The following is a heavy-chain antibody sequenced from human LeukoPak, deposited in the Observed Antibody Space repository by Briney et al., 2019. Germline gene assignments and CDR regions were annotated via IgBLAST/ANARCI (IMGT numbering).Heavy chain of an antibody. J-gene: IGHJ4*02. CDR2: ISVASNT. V-gene: IGHV3-23*01. CDR1: RLAFSSYA. D-gene: IGHD3-3*01. CDR3: ADYGVSGVRNNFY. Sequence: GGSLRLSCAASRLAFSSYAMSWVRQAPAKGLEWVSTISVASNTFYADSVKGRFTISRDNSRNTVYLQMTSLRADDTAVYYCADYGVSGVRNNFYWGQGTLVTVSS.